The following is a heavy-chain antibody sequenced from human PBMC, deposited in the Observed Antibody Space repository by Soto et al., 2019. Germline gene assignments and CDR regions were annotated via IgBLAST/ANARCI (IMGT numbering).Heavy chain of an antibody. V-gene: IGHV3-23*01. CDR3: ATGERRDGYNYDY. CDR1: GFTFSSYA. Sequence: GGSLRLSCAASGFTFSSYAMSWVRQAPGKGLEWVSAISGSGGSTYYADSVKGRFTISRDNSKNTLYLQMNSLRAEDTAVYYCATGERRDGYNYDYWGQGTLVTVSS. D-gene: IGHD5-12*01. CDR2: ISGSGGST. J-gene: IGHJ4*02.